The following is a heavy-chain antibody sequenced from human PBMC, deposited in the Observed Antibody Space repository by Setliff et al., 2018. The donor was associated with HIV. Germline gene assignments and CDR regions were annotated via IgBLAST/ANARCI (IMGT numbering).Heavy chain of an antibody. J-gene: IGHJ6*03. CDR3: ARGPLFGNQYYPYHYMDV. D-gene: IGHD3-3*01. CDR1: GYTFSTYG. Sequence: GASVKVSCQASGYTFSTYGIHWMRQAPGQRPEYMGWINTANGNTKYSQDLLGRVSITMDTSASTSYMELSSLRSQDMAVYYCARGPLFGNQYYPYHYMDVWGKGTTVTVSS. V-gene: IGHV1-3*03. CDR2: INTANGNT.